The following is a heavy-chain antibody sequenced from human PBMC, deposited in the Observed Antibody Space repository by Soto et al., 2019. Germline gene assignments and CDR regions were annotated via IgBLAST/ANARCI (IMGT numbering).Heavy chain of an antibody. Sequence: SETLSLTYTVSGGSVSSYYWSWIRQSPEKGLEWIGYIYYSGSTKYKPSLKSRVTISVDTSKNQFSLRLTSVTAADTAVYYCATHPPYGPLDHWGQGTLVTVSS. J-gene: IGHJ4*02. V-gene: IGHV4-59*08. CDR3: ATHPPYGPLDH. CDR2: IYYSGST. CDR1: GGSVSSYY. D-gene: IGHD4-17*01.